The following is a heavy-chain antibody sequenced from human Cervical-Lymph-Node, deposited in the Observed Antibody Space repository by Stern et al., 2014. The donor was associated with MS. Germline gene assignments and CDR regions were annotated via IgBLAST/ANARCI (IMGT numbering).Heavy chain of an antibody. D-gene: IGHD3-16*01. CDR2: THHTGAT. J-gene: IGHJ3*02. V-gene: IGHV4-59*01. CDR3: ARWGDTFGTTLNGFDI. CDR1: GASISSYF. Sequence: QLQLQESGPGLLRPSETLSLTCTVSGASISSYFWNWIRQSPGKGLEWIGFTHHTGATKYNPSLQTRVTASVDMSKSQFSLTLTSVSAADTAVYYCARWGDTFGTTLNGFDIWGQGTLVTVSS.